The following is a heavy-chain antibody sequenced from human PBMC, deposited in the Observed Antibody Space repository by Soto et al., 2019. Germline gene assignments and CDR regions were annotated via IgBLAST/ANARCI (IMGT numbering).Heavy chain of an antibody. CDR2: IYDNGTT. Sequence: SETLSLTCTVSGASIRSGGYYWSWIRQDPGKGLEWLGYIYDNGTTYYNPSLKSRVSISRDTSKNQFSLKMTSLTAADTAIYYCASGQVGATTWFDPWGQGTKVTVS. V-gene: IGHV4-31*03. J-gene: IGHJ5*02. CDR1: GASIRSGGYY. D-gene: IGHD1-26*01. CDR3: ASGQVGATTWFDP.